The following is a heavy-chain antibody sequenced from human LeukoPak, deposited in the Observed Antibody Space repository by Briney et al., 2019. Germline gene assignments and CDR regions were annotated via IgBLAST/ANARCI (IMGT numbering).Heavy chain of an antibody. D-gene: IGHD6-19*01. V-gene: IGHV3-23*01. CDR3: ARDGEQWLVPNWFDP. CDR2: ISGSGGST. CDR1: GFTFSSYA. J-gene: IGHJ5*02. Sequence: GGSLRLSCAASGFTFSSYAMSWVRQAPGKGLEWVSAISGSGGSTYYADSVKGRFTISRDNSKNTLYLQMNSLRAEDTAVYYYARDGEQWLVPNWFDPWGQGTLVTVSS.